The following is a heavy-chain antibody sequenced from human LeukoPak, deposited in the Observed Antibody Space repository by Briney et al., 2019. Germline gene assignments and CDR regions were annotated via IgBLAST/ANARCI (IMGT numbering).Heavy chain of an antibody. CDR2: ISGSGGGT. V-gene: IGHV3-23*01. J-gene: IGHJ4*02. CDR1: GFTFSTYD. CDR3: ALGYAMNY. Sequence: SGGSLRLSCAASGFTFSTYDINWVRQAPGKGLEWVSGISGSGGGTYYADSVKGRITIFRDNSKNTLYLQMNSLRVEDTAVYYCALGYAMNYWGQVTLVTVSS. D-gene: IGHD2-8*01.